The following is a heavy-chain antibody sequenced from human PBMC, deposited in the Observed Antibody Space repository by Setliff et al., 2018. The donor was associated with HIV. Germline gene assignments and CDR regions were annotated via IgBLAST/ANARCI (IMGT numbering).Heavy chain of an antibody. CDR2: IYTSGST. Sequence: SETLSLTCTVSGGSISSGSYYWSWIRQPAGKGLEWIGRIYTSGSTNYNPSLKSRVTISVDTSKNQFSLKLSSVTAADTAVYYCARDLTSPNDFWSRAFDIWGQGTMVTVSS. CDR1: GGSISSGSYY. CDR3: ARDLTSPNDFWSRAFDI. D-gene: IGHD3-3*01. V-gene: IGHV4-61*02. J-gene: IGHJ3*02.